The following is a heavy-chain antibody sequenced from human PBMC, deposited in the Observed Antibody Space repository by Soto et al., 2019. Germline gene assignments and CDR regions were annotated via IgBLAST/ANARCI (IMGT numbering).Heavy chain of an antibody. J-gene: IGHJ4*02. CDR1: EFTFSTYR. CDR2: IEQDGGEK. Sequence: EVQLVESGGGLVQPGGSLRLSCVLSEFTFSTYRMSWVRQAPGKGLEWVANIEQDGGEKNYQESVRGRFTISRDNAKKPLSLEMNSLSAEDTAVYYCAGGSGWESESWGQGPLVTVSS. V-gene: IGHV3-7*05. CDR3: AGGSGWESES. D-gene: IGHD6-19*01.